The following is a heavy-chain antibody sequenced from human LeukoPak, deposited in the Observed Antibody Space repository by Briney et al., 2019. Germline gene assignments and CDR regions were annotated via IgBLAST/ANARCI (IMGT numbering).Heavy chain of an antibody. Sequence: ASVKVSCKASGYTFTSYGISWVRQAPGQGLEWMGWISAYNGNTNYAQKLQGRVTMTTDTSTSTAYMELRSLRSDDTAVYYCARSGALAAAGTRDWFDPWGQGTLVTVSS. CDR2: ISAYNGNT. D-gene: IGHD6-13*01. CDR1: GYTFTSYG. CDR3: ARSGALAAAGTRDWFDP. V-gene: IGHV1-18*01. J-gene: IGHJ5*02.